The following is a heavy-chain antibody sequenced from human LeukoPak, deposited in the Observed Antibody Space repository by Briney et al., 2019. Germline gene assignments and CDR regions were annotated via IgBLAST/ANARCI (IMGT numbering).Heavy chain of an antibody. CDR1: GGTFSSYA. V-gene: IGHV1-69*13. J-gene: IGHJ4*02. D-gene: IGHD4-17*01. CDR2: IIPIFGTA. CDR3: ARSRHDYGDYGDY. Sequence: ASVKVSCKASGGTFSSYAISWVRQAPGQGLEWMGGIIPIFGTANYAQKFQGRVTITADESTSTAYMELSSPRSEDTAVYYCARSRHDYGDYGDYWGQGTLVTVSS.